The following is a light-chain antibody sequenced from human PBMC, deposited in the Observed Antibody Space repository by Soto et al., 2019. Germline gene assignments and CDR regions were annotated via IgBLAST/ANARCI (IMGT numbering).Light chain of an antibody. Sequence: ELTQPLSVSVALGQTARITCGGNNIGSKNVHWYQLNPGQAPVLVIYRDTNRPSGIPERFSGSNSGNTATLAISRAQAGDDADYYCQVWDSSTVVFGGGTKLTVL. CDR2: RDT. V-gene: IGLV3-9*01. CDR3: QVWDSSTVV. J-gene: IGLJ2*01. CDR1: NIGSKN.